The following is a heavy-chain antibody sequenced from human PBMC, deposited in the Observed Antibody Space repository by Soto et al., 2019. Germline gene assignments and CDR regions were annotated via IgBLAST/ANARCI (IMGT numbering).Heavy chain of an antibody. D-gene: IGHD3-3*01. CDR2: ISAYNGNT. CDR3: ARKGGGYYDFWSGSTAIDAFDI. Sequence: ASVKVSCKASGYTFTSYGISWVLQAPGQGLEWMGWISAYNGNTNYAQKLQGRVTMTTDTSTSTAYMELRSLRSDDTAEYYCARKGGGYYDFWSGSTAIDAFDIWGQGTMVTVSS. V-gene: IGHV1-18*01. J-gene: IGHJ3*02. CDR1: GYTFTSYG.